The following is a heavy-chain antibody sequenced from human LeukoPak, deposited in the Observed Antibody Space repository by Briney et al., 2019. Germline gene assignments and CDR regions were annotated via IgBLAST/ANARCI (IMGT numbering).Heavy chain of an antibody. CDR1: GYTFTGYY. CDR2: INPNSGGT. Sequence: GASVKVSCKASGYTFTGYYMHWVRQAPGQGLEWMGWINPNSGGTNYAQKFQGRVTMTRDTSISTAYMELSRLRPDDTAVYYCAREGPRISGSPRYWGQGTLVTVSS. D-gene: IGHD1-26*01. V-gene: IGHV1-2*02. J-gene: IGHJ4*02. CDR3: AREGPRISGSPRY.